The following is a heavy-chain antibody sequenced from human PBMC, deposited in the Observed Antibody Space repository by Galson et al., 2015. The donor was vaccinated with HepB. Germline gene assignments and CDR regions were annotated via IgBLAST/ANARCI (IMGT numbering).Heavy chain of an antibody. CDR2: ISAYNGDT. D-gene: IGHD3-3*01. CDR3: ARGAPYFGVVIPLYYYGMDV. Sequence: SVKVSCKASGYPFTSYGISWVRQAPGQGLEWMGWISAYNGDTNYAQKLQGRVTMTTDTSTSTAYMELRSLRSDDTAVYYCARGAPYFGVVIPLYYYGMDVWGQGTTVTVSS. J-gene: IGHJ6*02. CDR1: GYPFTSYG. V-gene: IGHV1-18*04.